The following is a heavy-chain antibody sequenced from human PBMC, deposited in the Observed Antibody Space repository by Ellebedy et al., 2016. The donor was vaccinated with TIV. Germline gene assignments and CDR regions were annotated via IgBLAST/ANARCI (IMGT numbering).Heavy chain of an antibody. V-gene: IGHV3-15*07. CDR2: IKSKTDGGTA. CDR1: GFTFSNAW. D-gene: IGHD3/OR15-3a*01. CDR3: TTVPLFGLIIPY. Sequence: GESLKISXAASGFTFSNAWMNWVRQAPGKGLEWVGRIKSKTDGGTADYAAPVQGRFTISRDDSKSTLYLHMDSLKTEDTAVYYCTTVPLFGLIIPYWGQGALVTVSS. J-gene: IGHJ4*02.